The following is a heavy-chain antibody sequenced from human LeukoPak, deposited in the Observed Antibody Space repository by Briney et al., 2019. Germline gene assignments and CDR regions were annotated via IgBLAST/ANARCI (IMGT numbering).Heavy chain of an antibody. CDR2: MNPNSGNT. CDR3: ARGNSKRYCSGGSCYWFDP. J-gene: IGHJ5*02. Sequence: ASVKVSCKASGYTFTSYDIYWVQQATGQGFEWMGWMNPNSGNTGYVQKFQGRVIMTRNTSISTAYMELSSLRSEDTAVYYCARGNSKRYCSGGSCYWFDPWGQGTLVTVSS. CDR1: GYTFTSYD. V-gene: IGHV1-8*01. D-gene: IGHD2-15*01.